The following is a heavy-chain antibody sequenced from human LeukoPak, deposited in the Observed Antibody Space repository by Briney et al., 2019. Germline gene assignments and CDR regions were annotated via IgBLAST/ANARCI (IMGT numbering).Heavy chain of an antibody. J-gene: IGHJ5*01. CDR2: INPKSGDT. D-gene: IGHD3-22*01. V-gene: IGHV1-2*02. CDR1: GYTFTGYY. CDR3: ARSDGFSGYSSLGDS. Sequence: ASVKVSCKASGYTFTGYYMHWVRQAPGQGLEWMGWINPKSGDTNYAQKFQGRVTMTRDTSISTAYMELSRLRSDDTAVYYCARSDGFSGYSSLGDSWGQGTLVTVSS.